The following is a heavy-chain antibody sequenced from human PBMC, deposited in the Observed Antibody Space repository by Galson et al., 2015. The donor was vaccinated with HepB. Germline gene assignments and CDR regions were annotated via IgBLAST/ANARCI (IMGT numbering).Heavy chain of an antibody. J-gene: IGHJ4*02. V-gene: IGHV3-30-3*01. Sequence: SLRLSCAASGFTFSSYAMHWVRQAPGKGLEWVAVISYDGSNKYYADSVKGRFTISRDNSKNTLYLQMNSLRAEDTAVYYCARDSDSSGWALDYWGQGTLVTVSS. CDR1: GFTFSSYA. CDR3: ARDSDSSGWALDY. D-gene: IGHD6-19*01. CDR2: ISYDGSNK.